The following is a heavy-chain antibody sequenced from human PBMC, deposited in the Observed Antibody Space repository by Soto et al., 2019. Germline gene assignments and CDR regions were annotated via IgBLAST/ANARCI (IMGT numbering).Heavy chain of an antibody. J-gene: IGHJ4*02. CDR3: ARASGDTIFGVVTPAFDY. D-gene: IGHD3-3*01. V-gene: IGHV1-46*01. CDR1: GYIFTSYY. CDR2: INPSGGST. Sequence: ASVKVSCKASGYIFTSYYMHWVRQAPGQGLEWMGIINPSGGSTSYAQKFQGRVTMTRDTSTSTVYMELSSLRSEDTAVYYCARASGDTIFGVVTPAFDYWGQGTLVTVPQ.